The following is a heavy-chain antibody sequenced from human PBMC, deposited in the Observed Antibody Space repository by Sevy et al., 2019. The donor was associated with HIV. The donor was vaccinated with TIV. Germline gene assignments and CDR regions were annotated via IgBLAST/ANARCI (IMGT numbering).Heavy chain of an antibody. CDR2: ITASANYI. V-gene: IGHV3-21*01. D-gene: IGHD2-2*01. J-gene: IGHJ6*02. CDR3: ARDWLPADLYGMDV. Sequence: LGGSLRLSCAASGFTFSSYNMNWVRQAPGKGLEWVSSITASANYIYYADSVKGRFTISRDNAKKSLYLQMNSLRAEDTAVYYCARDWLPADLYGMDVWGQGTTVTVSS. CDR1: GFTFSSYN.